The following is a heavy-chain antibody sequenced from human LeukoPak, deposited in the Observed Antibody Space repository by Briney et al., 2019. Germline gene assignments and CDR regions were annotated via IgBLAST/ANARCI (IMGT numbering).Heavy chain of an antibody. CDR2: ISSSSSYI. CDR1: GFTFSSYS. Sequence: PGGSLRLSCAASGFTFSSYSMNWVRQAPGKGLEWVSSISSSSSYIYYADSVKGRFTISRDNAKNSLYLQMNSLRAEDTAVYYCARDPSAPVEDSSSPFDYWGQGTLVTVSS. CDR3: ARDPSAPVEDSSSPFDY. J-gene: IGHJ4*02. D-gene: IGHD6-13*01. V-gene: IGHV3-21*01.